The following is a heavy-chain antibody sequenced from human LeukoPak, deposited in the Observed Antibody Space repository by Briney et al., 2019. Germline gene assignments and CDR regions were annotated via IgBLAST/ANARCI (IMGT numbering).Heavy chain of an antibody. CDR3: ARVRCSGGSCYSTNFDY. J-gene: IGHJ4*02. V-gene: IGHV1-2*02. CDR1: GYTFTGYY. D-gene: IGHD2-15*01. Sequence: ASVKDSCKASGYTFTGYYMHWVRQAPGQGLEWMGCSNPNSGGTNYAQKLQGRVTMTRDTSISTAYMELSRLRSDDTAVYYCARVRCSGGSCYSTNFDYWGQGTLVTVSS. CDR2: SNPNSGGT.